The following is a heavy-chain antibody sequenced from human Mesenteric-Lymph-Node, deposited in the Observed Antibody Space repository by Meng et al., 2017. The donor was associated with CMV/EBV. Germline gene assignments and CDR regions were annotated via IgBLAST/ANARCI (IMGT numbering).Heavy chain of an antibody. CDR3: ARGAYSFDY. V-gene: IGHV3-74*03. Sequence: RLSCAAAGFTFSTYWMHWVRQAPGKGLVWVARINSDASSTTYADSVKGRFTISRDNAKNTLYLQMNSLRAEDTAVYYCARGAYSFDYWGQGTLVTVSS. CDR2: INSDASST. D-gene: IGHD3-16*01. CDR1: GFTFSTYW. J-gene: IGHJ4*02.